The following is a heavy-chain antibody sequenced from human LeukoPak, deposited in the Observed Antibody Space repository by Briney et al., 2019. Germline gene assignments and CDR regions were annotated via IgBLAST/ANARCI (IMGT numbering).Heavy chain of an antibody. Sequence: GGSLRLSCAASGFTFSSYAMHWVRQAPGKGLEWVAVISYDGSDKYYADSVKGRFTISRDNSKNTLYLQMNSLRPEDTAVYYCARDWGRRYSSGWYGDFDYWGQGTLVTVSS. CDR2: ISYDGSDK. V-gene: IGHV3-30-3*01. CDR1: GFTFSSYA. CDR3: ARDWGRRYSSGWYGDFDY. J-gene: IGHJ4*02. D-gene: IGHD6-19*01.